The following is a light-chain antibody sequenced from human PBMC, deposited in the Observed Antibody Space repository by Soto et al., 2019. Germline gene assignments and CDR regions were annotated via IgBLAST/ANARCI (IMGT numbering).Light chain of an antibody. CDR3: QQYDNFPPFT. Sequence: DIQMTQSPSSLSASVGDRVTITCQASQDISNYLNWYQQKPGKAPKLLIYDASNLETGVPSRFSGSGSGTDFTFTTSSLQPEDIATYYCQQYDNFPPFTFGPGTKVDIK. J-gene: IGKJ3*01. CDR1: QDISNY. CDR2: DAS. V-gene: IGKV1-33*01.